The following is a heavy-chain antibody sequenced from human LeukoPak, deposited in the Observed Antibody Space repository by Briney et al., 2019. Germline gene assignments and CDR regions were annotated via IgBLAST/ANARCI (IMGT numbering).Heavy chain of an antibody. J-gene: IGHJ3*02. D-gene: IGHD3-22*01. CDR2: IYYSGST. CDR1: GGSISSYY. CDR3: ARADVHYYDSAFDI. Sequence: SETLSLTCTVSGGSISSYYWGWIRQPPGKGLEWIGSIYYSGSTYYNPSLKSRVTISVDTSKNQFSLKLSSVTAADTAVYYCARADVHYYDSAFDIWGQGTMVTVSS. V-gene: IGHV4-39*07.